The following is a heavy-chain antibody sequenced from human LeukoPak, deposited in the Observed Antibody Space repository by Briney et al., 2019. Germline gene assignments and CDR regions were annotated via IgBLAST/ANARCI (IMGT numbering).Heavy chain of an antibody. CDR3: ARADGPTYYFDY. J-gene: IGHJ4*02. V-gene: IGHV4-31*03. D-gene: IGHD5-24*01. Sequence: SETLSLTCTVSGGSISSGGYYWSWIRQHPGKGLEWIGYIYYSGSTHYNPSLKSRVTISVDTSKNQFSLKLSSVTAADTAVYYCARADGPTYYFDYWGQGTLVTVSS. CDR2: IYYSGST. CDR1: GGSISSGGYY.